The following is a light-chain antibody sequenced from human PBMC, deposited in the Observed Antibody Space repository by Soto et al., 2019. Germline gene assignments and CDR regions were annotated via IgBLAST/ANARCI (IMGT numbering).Light chain of an antibody. J-gene: IGKJ4*01. V-gene: IGKV1-33*01. Sequence: DIQMTHSPSSLSASVGDRVTITCQASQVIKNYLNWYQQKSGKAPKLLIYDASDLETGVPSRFSGSGSGTDFTFTINSLQSEDIATYYCQQYDNLPLTFGGGTKVEIK. CDR1: QVIKNY. CDR2: DAS. CDR3: QQYDNLPLT.